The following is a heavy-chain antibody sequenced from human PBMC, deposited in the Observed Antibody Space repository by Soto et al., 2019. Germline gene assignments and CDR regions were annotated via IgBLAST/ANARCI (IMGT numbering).Heavy chain of an antibody. Sequence: SVKVSCKASGDVFRSYGINWVRQAPGLGLEWMGGIIPISGTTNYAQKFQGRVAITADESTDTVYMELSRLRSEDTAVYFCARVRCFNGLCHTADYGMDVWGQGTTVTVSS. CDR3: ARVRCFNGLCHTADYGMDV. V-gene: IGHV1-69*13. CDR2: IIPISGTT. J-gene: IGHJ6*02. CDR1: GDVFRSYG. D-gene: IGHD2-8*01.